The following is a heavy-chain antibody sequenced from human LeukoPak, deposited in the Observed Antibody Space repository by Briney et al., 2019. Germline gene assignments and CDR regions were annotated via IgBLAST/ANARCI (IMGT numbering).Heavy chain of an antibody. J-gene: IGHJ4*02. CDR1: GFTFSNYG. CDR3: AKDRGRAAGPEY. V-gene: IGHV3-30*18. Sequence: PGRSLRLSCAASGFTFSNYGMHWVRQAPGKGLEWVAVISYDGSNKYHADSVKGRFTISRDNSKNTLYLQMNSLRAEDTAVYYCAKDRGRAAGPEYWGQGTLVTVSS. D-gene: IGHD6-13*01. CDR2: ISYDGSNK.